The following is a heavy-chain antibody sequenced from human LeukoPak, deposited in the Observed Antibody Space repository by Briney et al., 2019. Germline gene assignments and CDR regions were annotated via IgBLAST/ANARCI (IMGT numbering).Heavy chain of an antibody. V-gene: IGHV3-30-3*01. CDR1: GFTFSSYA. D-gene: IGHD3-10*01. CDR2: ISYDGSNK. J-gene: IGHJ3*02. CDR3: AGVWFGELYAFDI. Sequence: GRSLRLSCAASGFTFSSYAMHWVRQAPGKGLEWVAVISYDGSNKYYADSVKGRFTISRDNSKNTLYLQMNSLRAEDTAVYYCAGVWFGELYAFDIWGQGTMVTVSS.